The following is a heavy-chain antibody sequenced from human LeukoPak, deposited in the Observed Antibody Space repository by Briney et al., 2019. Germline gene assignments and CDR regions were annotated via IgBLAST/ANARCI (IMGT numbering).Heavy chain of an antibody. V-gene: IGHV3-7*01. CDR3: ARGGETKLTY. CDR2: IKEDGNEK. D-gene: IGHD4-11*01. J-gene: IGHJ4*02. CDR1: GFTFSSYQ. Sequence: AGSLRLSCAASGFTFSSYQMSWVRQAPGKGLERVANIKEDGNEKYYMDSVKGRFTISRDNAKNSLYLQMNSLRAEDTAVYYCARGGETKLTYWGQGTLVTVSS.